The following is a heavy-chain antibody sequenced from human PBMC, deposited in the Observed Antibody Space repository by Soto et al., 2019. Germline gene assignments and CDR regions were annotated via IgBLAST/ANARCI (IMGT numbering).Heavy chain of an antibody. D-gene: IGHD1-26*01. Sequence: QVQLVESGGGVVQPGRSLRLSCAASGFTFSRYAMDWVRQAPGKGLEWVAFISYDGTNKYYPDSVKGRFTISRDNSKNTLYLQMNSLRTEDTAVYYCARGEGYFDYWGQGTLVTVSS. V-gene: IGHV3-30-3*01. CDR1: GFTFSRYA. CDR2: ISYDGTNK. CDR3: ARGEGYFDY. J-gene: IGHJ4*02.